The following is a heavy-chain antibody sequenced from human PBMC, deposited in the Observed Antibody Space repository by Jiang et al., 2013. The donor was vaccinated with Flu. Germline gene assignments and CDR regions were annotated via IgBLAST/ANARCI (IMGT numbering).Heavy chain of an antibody. D-gene: IGHD6-6*01. Sequence: EWIGISITVGAPTTTPPSKSRVTISVDTSKNQFSLKLSSVTAADTAVYYCAGTIEYSSSADAFDIWGQGTMVTVSS. J-gene: IGHJ3*02. V-gene: IGHV4-59*01. CDR3: AGTIEYSSSADAFDI. CDR2: SITVGAP.